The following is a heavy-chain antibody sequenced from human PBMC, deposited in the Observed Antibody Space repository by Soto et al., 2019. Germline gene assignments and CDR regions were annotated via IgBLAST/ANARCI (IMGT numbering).Heavy chain of an antibody. Sequence: PGESLKISCKASGYSFSTFWITRVRQMPGKGLEWIGRIDPSDSYANYSPSFQGHVTFSADKSINTAYLLWSRLKASDTAMYYCGRVRVDKAEGWFDPWGQGTLVTVSS. CDR2: IDPSDSYA. D-gene: IGHD5-18*01. CDR1: GYSFSTFW. CDR3: GRVRVDKAEGWFDP. V-gene: IGHV5-10-1*01. J-gene: IGHJ5*02.